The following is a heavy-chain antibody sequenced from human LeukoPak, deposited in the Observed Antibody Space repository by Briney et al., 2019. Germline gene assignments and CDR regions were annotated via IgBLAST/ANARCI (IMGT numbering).Heavy chain of an antibody. V-gene: IGHV1-69*04. CDR1: GYTFTGYY. D-gene: IGHD2-21*02. CDR3: ARDVRAYCGGDCYSAEYFQH. J-gene: IGHJ1*01. CDR2: IIPILGIA. Sequence: SVKVSCKAFGYTFTGYYMHWVRQAPGQGLEWMGRIIPILGIANYAQKFQGRVTITADKSTSTAYMELSSLRSEDTAVYYCARDVRAYCGGDCYSAEYFQHWGQGTLVTVSS.